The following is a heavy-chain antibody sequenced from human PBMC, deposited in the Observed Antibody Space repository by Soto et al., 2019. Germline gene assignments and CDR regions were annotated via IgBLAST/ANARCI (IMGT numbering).Heavy chain of an antibody. CDR2: ISGSGGST. D-gene: IGHD3-3*01. J-gene: IGHJ5*02. Sequence: GGSLRLSCAASGFTFSSYAMSWVRQAPGKGLEWVSAISGSGGSTYYADPVKGRFTISRDNSKNTLYLQMNSLRAEDTAVYYCAKIGLGYYTLNWFDPWGQGTLVTVSS. CDR3: AKIGLGYYTLNWFDP. CDR1: GFTFSSYA. V-gene: IGHV3-23*01.